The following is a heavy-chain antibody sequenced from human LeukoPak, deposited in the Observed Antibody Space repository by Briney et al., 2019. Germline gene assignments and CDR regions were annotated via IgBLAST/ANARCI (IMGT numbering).Heavy chain of an antibody. CDR3: ARPGSTFSFDY. CDR1: GFTFNSHS. J-gene: IGHJ4*02. V-gene: IGHV3-21*01. Sequence: GGSLRLSCAASGFTFNSHSMNWVRQAPGKGLEWVSSISGSNSYIYYADSVKGRFTISRDNAENSLYLQMNSLRAEDTAVYYCARPGSTFSFDYWGQGTLVTVSS. CDR2: ISGSNSYI. D-gene: IGHD6-13*01.